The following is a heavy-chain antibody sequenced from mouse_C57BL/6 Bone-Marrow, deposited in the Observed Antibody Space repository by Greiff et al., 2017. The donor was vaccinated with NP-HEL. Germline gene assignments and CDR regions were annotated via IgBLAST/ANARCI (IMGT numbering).Heavy chain of an antibody. CDR2: INPSSGYT. Sequence: VQLQQSGAELAKPGASVKLSCKASGYTFTSYWMHWVKQRPGQGLEWIGYINPSSGYTKYNQKFKDKATLTADKSSSPAYMQLSSLTYEDSAVYYCINWDGCYWYFDVWGTGTTVTVSS. CDR1: GYTFTSYW. V-gene: IGHV1-7*01. CDR3: INWDGCYWYFDV. J-gene: IGHJ1*03. D-gene: IGHD4-1*02.